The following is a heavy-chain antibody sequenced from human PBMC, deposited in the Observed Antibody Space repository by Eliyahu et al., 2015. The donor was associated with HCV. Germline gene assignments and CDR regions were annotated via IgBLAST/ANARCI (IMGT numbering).Heavy chain of an antibody. J-gene: IGHJ5*02. V-gene: IGHV4-59*01. D-gene: IGHD6-19*01. Sequence: QVQLQESGPGLVKPSETLSLTCTVSGGSITTYYWSWIRQPPGKGLEWIGYIHYSGGTNYNPXLKSRVTISVDTSKNQFSLKLTSVTAADTAVYYCASGGGGIAVAGTGGWFDPWGQGTLVTVSS. CDR3: ASGGGGIAVAGTGGWFDP. CDR2: IHYSGGT. CDR1: GGSITTYY.